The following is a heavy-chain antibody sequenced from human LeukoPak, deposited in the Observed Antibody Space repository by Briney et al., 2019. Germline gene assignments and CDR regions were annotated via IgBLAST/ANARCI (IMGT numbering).Heavy chain of an antibody. CDR3: ASLDTAMGKDAFDI. Sequence: GASVKVSCKASGYTFTGYYMHWVRQAPGQGLEWMGWINPNSGGTNYAQKFQGRVTMTRDTSISTAYMELSRLRSDDTAVYYCASLDTAMGKDAFDIWGQGTMVTVSS. D-gene: IGHD5-18*01. V-gene: IGHV1-2*02. CDR2: INPNSGGT. J-gene: IGHJ3*02. CDR1: GYTFTGYY.